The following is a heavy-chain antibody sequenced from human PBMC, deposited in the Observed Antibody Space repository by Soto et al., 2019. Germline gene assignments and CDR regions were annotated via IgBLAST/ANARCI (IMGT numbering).Heavy chain of an antibody. D-gene: IGHD2-2*01. V-gene: IGHV1-3*01. J-gene: IGHJ6*02. CDR1: GYTFTSYA. CDR3: ARDGCSRTSCYGYYYYYGMDV. Sequence: ASVKVSFKASGYTFTSYAMHWVRQAPGQRLEWMGWINAGNGNTKYSQKFQGRVTITRDTSASTAYMELSSLRSEDTAVYYCARDGCSRTSCYGYYYYYGMDVWGQGTTVTVSS. CDR2: INAGNGNT.